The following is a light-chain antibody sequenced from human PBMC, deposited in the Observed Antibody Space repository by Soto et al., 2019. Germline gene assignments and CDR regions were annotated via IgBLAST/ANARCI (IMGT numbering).Light chain of an antibody. J-gene: IGLJ1*01. CDR2: EVT. Sequence: QSALTQPASVSGSPGQSITVSCTGSRSDVGSYDYVSWYQQYPGKAPQLLIYEVTNRPSGVSDRFSGSKSENTASLTISGLQAEDEADYYCSSYSSIRSRFVFGTGTKLTVL. CDR3: SSYSSIRSRFV. V-gene: IGLV2-14*01. CDR1: RSDVGSYDY.